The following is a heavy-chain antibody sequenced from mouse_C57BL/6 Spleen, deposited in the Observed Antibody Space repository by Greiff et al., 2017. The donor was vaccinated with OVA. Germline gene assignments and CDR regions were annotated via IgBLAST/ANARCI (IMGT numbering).Heavy chain of an antibody. J-gene: IGHJ4*01. Sequence: QVQLQQPGAELVRPGSSVKLSCKASGYTFTSYWMHWVKQRPIQGLEWIGNIDPSDSDTHYNQKFKDKATLTVDKSSSTAYMQLSSLTSEDSAVYYCARHGSSFYYAMDYWGQGTSVTVSS. D-gene: IGHD1-1*01. CDR3: ARHGSSFYYAMDY. CDR1: GYTFTSYW. V-gene: IGHV1-52*01. CDR2: IDPSDSDT.